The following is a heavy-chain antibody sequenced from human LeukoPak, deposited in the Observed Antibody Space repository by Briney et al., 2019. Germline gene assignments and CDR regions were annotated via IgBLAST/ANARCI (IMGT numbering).Heavy chain of an antibody. Sequence: PSETLSLTCAVYGGSFSGYYWSWIRQPPGEGLEWIGEINHSGSTNYNPSLKSRVTISVDTSKNQFSLKLSSVTAADTAVYYCARVYDFWSGYYFDYWGQGTLVTVSS. D-gene: IGHD3-3*01. CDR3: ARVYDFWSGYYFDY. V-gene: IGHV4-34*01. J-gene: IGHJ4*02. CDR2: INHSGST. CDR1: GGSFSGYY.